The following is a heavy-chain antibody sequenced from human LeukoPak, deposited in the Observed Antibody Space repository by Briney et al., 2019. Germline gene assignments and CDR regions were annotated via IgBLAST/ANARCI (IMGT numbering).Heavy chain of an antibody. D-gene: IGHD6-13*01. J-gene: IGHJ4*02. Sequence: PSETLSLTCTVSGGSISSTSHYWAWIRQPPGRGLEWIGSIDYSGTTYYNPSLKSRVTISVDTSKNQFSLKLSSVTASDTAKYFCARRGQAAGSKGAFDYWGQGTLVTVSS. CDR2: IDYSGTT. V-gene: IGHV4-39*01. CDR1: GGSISSTSHY. CDR3: ARRGQAAGSKGAFDY.